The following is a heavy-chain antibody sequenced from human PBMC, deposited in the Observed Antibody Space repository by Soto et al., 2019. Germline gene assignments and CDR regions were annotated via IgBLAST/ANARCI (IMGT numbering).Heavy chain of an antibody. J-gene: IGHJ4*02. CDR3: ARQGWDSSGWPYFDY. D-gene: IGHD6-19*01. Sequence: PSETLSLTCTVSGGSISSYYWSWIRQPPGKGLEWIGYIYYSGSTNYNPSLKSRVTISVDTSKNQFSLKLSSVTAADTAVYYCARQGWDSSGWPYFDYWGQGTLVTVSS. CDR1: GGSISSYY. V-gene: IGHV4-59*08. CDR2: IYYSGST.